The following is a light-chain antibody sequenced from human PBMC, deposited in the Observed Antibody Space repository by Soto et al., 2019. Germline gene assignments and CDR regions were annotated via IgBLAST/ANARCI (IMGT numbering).Light chain of an antibody. Sequence: EIVMTQSPATLSVSPGEGASLSCRASQSVSSKLAWYQQKPGQAPRLLIYGASNRATSIPDRFSGSGSRTDFTLTISSLEPEDFAVYYCQQYGSSGTSGQGTKVDI. CDR3: QQYGSSGT. CDR1: QSVSSK. CDR2: GAS. J-gene: IGKJ1*01. V-gene: IGKV3-20*01.